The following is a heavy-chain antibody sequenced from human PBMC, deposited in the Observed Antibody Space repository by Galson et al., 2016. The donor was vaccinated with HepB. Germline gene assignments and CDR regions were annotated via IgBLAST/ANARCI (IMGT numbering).Heavy chain of an antibody. CDR1: GYRFMTYG. V-gene: IGHV1-18*01. CDR3: ARDETTDPASTDDGMDV. CDR2: ITPYTGHT. D-gene: IGHD1/OR15-1a*01. Sequence: QSGAEVKKPGESLKISCKVSGYRFMTYGISWVRQAPGQGLEWLAWITPYTGHTIYAQKFQGRVTVTTDTSTSTAYLELSSLRSDDTAVYYCARDETTDPASTDDGMDVWGQGTTVTVSS. J-gene: IGHJ6*02.